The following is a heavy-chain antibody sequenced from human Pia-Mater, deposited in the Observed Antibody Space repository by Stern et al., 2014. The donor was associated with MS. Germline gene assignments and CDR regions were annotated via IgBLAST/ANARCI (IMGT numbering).Heavy chain of an antibody. V-gene: IGHV1-69*01. CDR3: ARDLSGTITIFYYYGMDV. Sequence: VQLVESGAEVKKPGSSVKVSCKASGGTFSTAAISWVRRAPGQGLEWMGGIIPIFATTKYAQKFQGRVTLTADESTSTAYLELSSLISDDTAVYYCARDLSGTITIFYYYGMDVWGQGTTVTVSS. CDR1: GGTFSTAA. D-gene: IGHD4-11*01. CDR2: IIPIFATT. J-gene: IGHJ6*02.